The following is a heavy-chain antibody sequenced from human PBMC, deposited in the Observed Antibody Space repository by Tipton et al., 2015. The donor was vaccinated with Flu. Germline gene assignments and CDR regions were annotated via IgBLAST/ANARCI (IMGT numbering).Heavy chain of an antibody. Sequence: SLRLSCAASGFTFSSYPLHWVRQVPGKGLEWVALISNDGSEKHFAESVKGRFTVSRGSSKKTLYLQMNSLRSEDTAVYYCARDRGSELEMPSYLLDYWGQGTLVTVS. CDR1: GFTFSSYP. J-gene: IGHJ4*02. D-gene: IGHD1-1*01. CDR2: ISNDGSEK. V-gene: IGHV3-30*01. CDR3: ARDRGSELEMPSYLLDY.